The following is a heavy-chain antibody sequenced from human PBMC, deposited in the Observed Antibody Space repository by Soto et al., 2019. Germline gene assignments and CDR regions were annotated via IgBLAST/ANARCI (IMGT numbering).Heavy chain of an antibody. V-gene: IGHV3-72*01. Sequence: EVQLAESGGGLVQPGGSLRLSCAASGFTFSDHYMDWVRQAPGKGLEWVGRSRDKVHSHTTEYAASVKGRFTISRGDSEYSLYLQMNSLKTEDTAVYYCARGVVSTGYFDYWGQGTLVTVSS. J-gene: IGHJ4*02. D-gene: IGHD5-12*01. CDR1: GFTFSDHY. CDR3: ARGVVSTGYFDY. CDR2: SRDKVHSHTT.